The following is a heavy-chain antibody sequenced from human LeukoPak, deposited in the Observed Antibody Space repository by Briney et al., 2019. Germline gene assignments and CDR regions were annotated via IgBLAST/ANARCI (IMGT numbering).Heavy chain of an antibody. D-gene: IGHD3-22*01. J-gene: IGHJ4*02. CDR1: GYTFTSYY. CDR2: INPSGGST. Sequence: ASVKVSCKASGYTFTSYYMHWVRQAPGQGLEWMGIINPSGGSTSYAQKFQGRVTMTRDTSTSTVYMELSSLRSEDTAVYYCAKTTAGPDSSGHIKEYYFDYWGQGTLVTVPS. V-gene: IGHV1-46*01. CDR3: AKTTAGPDSSGHIKEYYFDY.